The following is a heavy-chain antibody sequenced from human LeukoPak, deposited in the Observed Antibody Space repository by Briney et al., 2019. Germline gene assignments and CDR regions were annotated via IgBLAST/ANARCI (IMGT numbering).Heavy chain of an antibody. CDR1: GFTFTGSA. CDR2: IRSKADSYTT. J-gene: IGHJ4*02. V-gene: IGHV3-73*01. Sequence: GGSLKLSCAASGFTFTGSAMHWVRQASGKGLEWLGRIRSKADSYTTAYAASVKGRFVVSRDDSKNTAYLQMNSLKTEDTAVYYCRAAADLNDYWGQGTLVTVSS. CDR3: RAAADLNDY. D-gene: IGHD6-13*01.